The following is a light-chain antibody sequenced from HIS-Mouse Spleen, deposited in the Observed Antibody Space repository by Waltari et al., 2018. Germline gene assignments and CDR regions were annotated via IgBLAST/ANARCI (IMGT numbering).Light chain of an antibody. J-gene: IGLJ3*02. CDR2: EGS. Sequence: QSALTQPASVSGSPGQSITISCTGTSSDVWSYNLVSWYQPHPGKAPKFMTYEGSKRPSGVFHRVCCSKSDHTASLTISGLQAGDEADYDCCSYAGSSTWVFGGGTKLTVL. V-gene: IGLV2-23*01. CDR1: SSDVWSYNL. CDR3: CSYAGSSTWV.